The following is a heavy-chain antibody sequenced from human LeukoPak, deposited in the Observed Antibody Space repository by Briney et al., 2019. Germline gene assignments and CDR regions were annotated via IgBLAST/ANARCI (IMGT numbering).Heavy chain of an antibody. CDR3: ARSVGLYDNSNYYSGDFDY. CDR1: GGSISSYY. V-gene: IGHV4-59*01. Sequence: PSETLSLTCTVSGGSISSYYWSWIRQPPGKGLERIGYIYYSGSTNYNPSLKSRVTISVDTSKNQFSLKLSSVTAADTAVYYCARSVGLYDNSNYYSGDFDYWGQGTLVTVLS. D-gene: IGHD3-22*01. J-gene: IGHJ4*02. CDR2: IYYSGST.